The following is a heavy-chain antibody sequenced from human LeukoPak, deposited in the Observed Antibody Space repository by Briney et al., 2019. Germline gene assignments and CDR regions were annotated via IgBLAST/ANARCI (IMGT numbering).Heavy chain of an antibody. V-gene: IGHV1-46*01. CDR3: ARDGEAYCGGDCYLDY. J-gene: IGHJ4*02. CDR1: GYTFTSYY. Sequence: ASVKVSCKASGYTFTSYYMHWVRQAPGQGLEWMGIINPSGGSTSYAQKFQGRVTMTRDTSTSTVYMELSSRRSEDTAVYYCARDGEAYCGGDCYLDYWGQGTLVTVSS. CDR2: INPSGGST. D-gene: IGHD2-21*02.